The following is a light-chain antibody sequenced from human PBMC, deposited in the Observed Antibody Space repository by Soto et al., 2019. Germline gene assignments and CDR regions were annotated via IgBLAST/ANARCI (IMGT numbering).Light chain of an antibody. CDR3: CSYAGSSTWV. Sequence: QSALTQPASVSGSPGQSITFSCTGTTSDIGSYNLVSWYQQHPGKVPKIIIYEASKRPSGAPYRFSGSKSGNTASLTISGLQAEDEADYYCCSYAGSSTWVFGTGTKLTVL. J-gene: IGLJ1*01. CDR2: EAS. V-gene: IGLV2-23*01. CDR1: TSDIGSYNL.